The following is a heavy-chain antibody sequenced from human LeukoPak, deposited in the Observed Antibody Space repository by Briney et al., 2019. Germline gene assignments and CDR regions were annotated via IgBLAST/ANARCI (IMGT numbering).Heavy chain of an antibody. Sequence: SETLSLTCTVSGGSISSSSYYWGWIRQPPGKGLEWIGSIYYSGSTYYNPSLKSRVTISVDTSKNQFSLKLSSVTAADTAVYYCARFLRAQLGAFDIWGQGTMVTVSS. CDR2: IYYSGST. J-gene: IGHJ3*02. V-gene: IGHV4-39*07. D-gene: IGHD1-1*01. CDR3: ARFLRAQLGAFDI. CDR1: GGSISSSSYY.